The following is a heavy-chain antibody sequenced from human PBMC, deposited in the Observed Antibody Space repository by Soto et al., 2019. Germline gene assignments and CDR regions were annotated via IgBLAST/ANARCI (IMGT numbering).Heavy chain of an antibody. CDR1: GGSISSSNW. D-gene: IGHD2-15*01. CDR2: IYHSGST. J-gene: IGHJ1*01. Sequence: SETLSLTCAVSGGSISSSNWWSWFRQPPGKGLEWIGEIYHSGSTNYNPSLKSRVTISVDKSKNQFSLKLSSVTAADTAVYYCARSYCSGGSCYSRTAEYFQHWGQGTLVTVSS. CDR3: ARSYCSGGSCYSRTAEYFQH. V-gene: IGHV4-4*02.